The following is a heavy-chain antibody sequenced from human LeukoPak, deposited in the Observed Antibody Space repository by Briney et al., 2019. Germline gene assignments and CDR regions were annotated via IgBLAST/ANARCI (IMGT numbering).Heavy chain of an antibody. CDR3: ARVGVDYGDYDFDY. J-gene: IGHJ4*02. Sequence: GGSLRLFCAASGFTFSSYAMHWVRQAPGKGLEWVAVISYDGSNKYYADSVKGRFTISRDNSKNTLYLQMNSLRAEDTAVYYCARVGVDYGDYDFDYWGQGTLVTVSS. CDR1: GFTFSSYA. CDR2: ISYDGSNK. V-gene: IGHV3-30*04. D-gene: IGHD4-17*01.